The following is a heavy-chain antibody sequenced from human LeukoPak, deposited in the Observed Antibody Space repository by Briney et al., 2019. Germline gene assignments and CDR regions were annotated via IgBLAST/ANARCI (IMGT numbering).Heavy chain of an antibody. V-gene: IGHV1-69*05. CDR2: IIPIFGTA. J-gene: IGHJ5*02. CDR3: ARESRGMTLWFGP. Sequence: SVKVSCKASGGTFSSYAISWVRQAPGQGLEWMGGIIPIFGTANYAQKFQGRVTITTDESTSTAYMELSSLRSEDTAVYYCARESRGMTLWFGPWGQGTLVTVSS. CDR1: GGTFSSYA. D-gene: IGHD3-16*01.